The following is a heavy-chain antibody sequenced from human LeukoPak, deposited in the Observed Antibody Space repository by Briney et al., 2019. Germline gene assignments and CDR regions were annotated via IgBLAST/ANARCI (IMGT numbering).Heavy chain of an antibody. Sequence: GGSLRLSCAASGFTFSSYAMSWVRQAPGTGLEWVSAISGSGGSTYYADSVKGRFTISRDNSKNTLYLQMNSLRAEDAAVYYCAKDVEQWLFPGGWFDPWGQGTLVTVSS. D-gene: IGHD6-19*01. V-gene: IGHV3-23*01. CDR1: GFTFSSYA. CDR3: AKDVEQWLFPGGWFDP. J-gene: IGHJ5*02. CDR2: ISGSGGST.